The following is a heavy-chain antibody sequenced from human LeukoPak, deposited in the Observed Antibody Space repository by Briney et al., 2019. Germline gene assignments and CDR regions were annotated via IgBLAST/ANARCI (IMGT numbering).Heavy chain of an antibody. V-gene: IGHV1-18*01. D-gene: IGHD4-23*01. J-gene: IGHJ4*02. CDR3: ARGQGFTVVFPIDH. Sequence: ASVKVSCKASGYKLSNHGLNWVRQAPGQGLEWMGWISGYNGDSSYAQKFQGRTTITVDTSSRTAYMELRSLRSDDTAVYYCARGQGFTVVFPIDHWGLGTLVTVSS. CDR2: ISGYNGDS. CDR1: GYKLSNHG.